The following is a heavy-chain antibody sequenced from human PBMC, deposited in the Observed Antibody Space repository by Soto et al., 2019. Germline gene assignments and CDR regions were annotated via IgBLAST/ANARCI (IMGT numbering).Heavy chain of an antibody. V-gene: IGHV3-30-3*01. CDR3: SRVYYDFWSAPRNAMDV. D-gene: IGHD3-3*01. CDR1: GFIFSNYA. Sequence: PGGSLRLSCGASGFIFSNYAMHWVRQVPGKGLEWVAAISSDENKKYYADSVEGRFTISRDQVKNTLYLQMNSLRAEDTAVYYCSRVYYDFWSAPRNAMDVWGQGTTVTVSS. J-gene: IGHJ6*02. CDR2: ISSDENKK.